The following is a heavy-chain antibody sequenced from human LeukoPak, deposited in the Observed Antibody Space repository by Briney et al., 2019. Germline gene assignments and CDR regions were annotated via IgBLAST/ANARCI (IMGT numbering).Heavy chain of an antibody. Sequence: GGSLRLSCAASGFTFSDYYMSWIRQAPGKGLEWGSYISSSGSTIYYADSVKGRFTISRDNAKNSLYLQMNSLRAEDTAVYYCARPTGDRNHRQPRDAFDIWGHGEMVTVSS. J-gene: IGHJ3*02. CDR2: ISSSGSTI. D-gene: IGHD1-14*01. V-gene: IGHV3-11*01. CDR3: ARPTGDRNHRQPRDAFDI. CDR1: GFTFSDYY.